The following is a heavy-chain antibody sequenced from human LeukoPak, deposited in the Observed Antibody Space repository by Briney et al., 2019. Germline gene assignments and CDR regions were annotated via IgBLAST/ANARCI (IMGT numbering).Heavy chain of an antibody. D-gene: IGHD6-19*01. J-gene: IGHJ4*02. CDR1: GYRFTSYW. V-gene: IGHV5-10-1*01. CDR3: ARASYGSGPDDY. CDR2: IDPSDSYT. Sequence: GESLKISCKGSGYRFTSYWITWVRQMPGKGLEWMGRIDPSDSYTNYSPSFQGHVTISADKSISTAYLQWSSLKASDTAMYYCARASYGSGPDDYWGQGTLVTVSS.